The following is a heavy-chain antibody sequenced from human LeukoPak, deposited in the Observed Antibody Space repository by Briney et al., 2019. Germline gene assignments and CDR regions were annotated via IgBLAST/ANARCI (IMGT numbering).Heavy chain of an antibody. J-gene: IGHJ4*02. D-gene: IGHD6-13*01. CDR1: GFTFSSYS. Sequence: PGGSLRLSCAASGFTFSSYSMNWVRQAPGEGLEWVSYISTGSSTIYYADSVKGRFTISRDNAKNTLYLQMNSLRAEDTAVYYCARAYSSRTFDYWGQGTLVTVSS. CDR2: ISTGSSTI. CDR3: ARAYSSRTFDY. V-gene: IGHV3-48*01.